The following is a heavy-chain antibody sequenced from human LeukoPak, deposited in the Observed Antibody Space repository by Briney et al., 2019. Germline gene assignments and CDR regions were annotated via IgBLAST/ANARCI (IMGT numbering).Heavy chain of an antibody. CDR2: IYYSGNT. D-gene: IGHD6-13*01. Sequence: SETLSLTCTVSGGSISNYYWSCIRQPPGKGLEWIGYIYYSGNTNYNPSLKSRVTISVDTSKNQFPLKVSSVTAADTAVYYCARDPPQPGIAAAGYFDLWGRGTLVTVSS. V-gene: IGHV4-59*01. CDR3: ARDPPQPGIAAAGYFDL. CDR1: GGSISNYY. J-gene: IGHJ2*01.